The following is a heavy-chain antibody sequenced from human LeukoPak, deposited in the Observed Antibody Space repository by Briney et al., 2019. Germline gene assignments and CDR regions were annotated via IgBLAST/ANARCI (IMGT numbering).Heavy chain of an antibody. J-gene: IGHJ4*02. Sequence: PSETLSLTCSISDDSINNDRYFWAWIRQPPGKGLEWIASINYSGRTYYNPSLNSRLIISVDTAKRQFSLKLSSVTAADTAVYYCAREVGTSFDYWGQGTLVTVSS. V-gene: IGHV4-39*07. CDR3: AREVGTSFDY. CDR1: DDSINNDRYF. CDR2: INYSGRT. D-gene: IGHD2-2*01.